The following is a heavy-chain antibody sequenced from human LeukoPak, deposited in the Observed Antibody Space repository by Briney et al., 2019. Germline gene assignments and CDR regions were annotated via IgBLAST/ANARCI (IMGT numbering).Heavy chain of an antibody. Sequence: SETLSLTCTVSGGSISSYYWSWIRQPAGKGLEWIGRIYTSGSTNYNPSLKSRVTMSVDTSKNQFSLKLSSVTAADTAVYYCARAKEHSGSYLFLAFNIWGQGTMVTVSS. J-gene: IGHJ3*02. D-gene: IGHD1-26*01. CDR1: GGSISSYY. CDR3: ARAKEHSGSYLFLAFNI. CDR2: IYTSGST. V-gene: IGHV4-4*07.